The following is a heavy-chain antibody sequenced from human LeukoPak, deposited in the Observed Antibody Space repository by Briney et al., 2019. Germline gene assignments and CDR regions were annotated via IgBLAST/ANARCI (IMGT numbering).Heavy chain of an antibody. CDR3: AKDPYSSGPYNWFDP. V-gene: IGHV3-23*01. CDR2: ISGSGDST. J-gene: IGHJ5*02. CDR1: GFTFSSYA. Sequence: GGSLRLSCAASGFTFSSYAMTWVRQAPGKGLEWVSAISGSGDSTYYADSVKGLFTISRDNSKNTLYLQMNRLRAEDTAVYYCAKDPYSSGPYNWFDPWGQGTLVTVSS. D-gene: IGHD6-19*01.